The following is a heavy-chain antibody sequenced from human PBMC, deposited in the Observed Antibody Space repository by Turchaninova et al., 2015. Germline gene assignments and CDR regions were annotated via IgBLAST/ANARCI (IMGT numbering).Heavy chain of an antibody. D-gene: IGHD1-26*01. CDR1: GYSISKNYY. Sequence: QVRLQESGPGLVRPSETLSLTCAVPGYSISKNYYWGWIRPPPAKGLEWIGSMHYSGSTYYNPSLTSRVTISVDTSKNQISLKLRSVTAADTAVYYCARRFKWELLGVLDYWGQGMLVTVSS. J-gene: IGHJ4*02. V-gene: IGHV4-38-2*01. CDR3: ARRFKWELLGVLDY. CDR2: MHYSGST.